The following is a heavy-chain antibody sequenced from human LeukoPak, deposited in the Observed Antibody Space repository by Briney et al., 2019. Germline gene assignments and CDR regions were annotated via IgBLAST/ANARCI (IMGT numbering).Heavy chain of an antibody. CDR3: ARVDDSSGLGAFDI. Sequence: SETLSLTCTVSGGSISSYYWSWIRQPPGKGPEWIGYIYYSGSTNYNPSLKSRVTISVDTSKNQFSLKLSSVTAADTAVYYCARVDDSSGLGAFDIWGQGTMVTVSS. CDR1: GGSISSYY. D-gene: IGHD3-22*01. CDR2: IYYSGST. V-gene: IGHV4-59*01. J-gene: IGHJ3*02.